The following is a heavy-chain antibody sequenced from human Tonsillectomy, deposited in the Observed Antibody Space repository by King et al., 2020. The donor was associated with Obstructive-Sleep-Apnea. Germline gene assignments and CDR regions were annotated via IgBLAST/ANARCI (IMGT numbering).Heavy chain of an antibody. J-gene: IGHJ6*02. CDR3: ARPSGGHGMDV. CDR1: GLSLTSNGMR. Sequence: TLKESGPTLVKPTQTLTLTCTFAGLSLTSNGMRVAWIRQPPGKALEWLARIYLDEDTRYSPSLTSRLTITKDTSKNQVVLTMTNMDPVDTATYYCARPSGGHGMDVWGQGPTGTVSS. CDR2: IYLDEDT. V-gene: IGHV2-5*02.